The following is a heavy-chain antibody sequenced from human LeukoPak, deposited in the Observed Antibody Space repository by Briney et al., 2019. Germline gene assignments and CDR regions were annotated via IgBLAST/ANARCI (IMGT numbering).Heavy chain of an antibody. V-gene: IGHV4-38-2*02. CDR3: ARGVYYDTSDNWFDP. CDR1: GYSISSGYY. J-gene: IGHJ5*02. D-gene: IGHD3-22*01. CDR2: IYHSGST. Sequence: SETLSLTCTVSGYSISSGYYWGWIRQPPGKGLEWIGSIYHSGSTYYNPSLKRRVTISVDTSKNQFSLKLSSVTAADTAVYYCARGVYYDTSDNWFDPWGQGTLVTVSS.